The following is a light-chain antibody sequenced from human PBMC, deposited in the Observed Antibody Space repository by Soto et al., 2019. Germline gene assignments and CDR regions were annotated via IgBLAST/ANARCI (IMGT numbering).Light chain of an antibody. V-gene: IGKV4-1*01. J-gene: IGKJ4*01. CDR1: QTVLHSSNSKNY. Sequence: DIVMSQSPDSLDESMGERATINCKSSQTVLHSSNSKNYLAWYQQKPGQPPKLLIYWASIRESGVTERISGSGSGTDFTLTISSLHVEDVAVYYCQQFHSNPPTFGGGTKVDIK. CDR2: WAS. CDR3: QQFHSNPPT.